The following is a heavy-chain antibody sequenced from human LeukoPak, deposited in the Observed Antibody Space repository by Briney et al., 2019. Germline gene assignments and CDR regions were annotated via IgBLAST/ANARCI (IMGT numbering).Heavy chain of an antibody. V-gene: IGHV3-23*01. CDR1: GFTFSSYA. CDR2: ISGSGGST. CDR3: AKEDDYVWGSYRYAFDY. Sequence: PGGSLRLSCAASGFTFSSYAMSWVRQAPGKGLEWVSAISGSGGSTYYADSVKGRFTISRDNSKNTLYLQMNSLRAEDTAVYYCAKEDDYVWGSYRYAFDYWGQGTLVTVSS. J-gene: IGHJ4*02. D-gene: IGHD3-16*02.